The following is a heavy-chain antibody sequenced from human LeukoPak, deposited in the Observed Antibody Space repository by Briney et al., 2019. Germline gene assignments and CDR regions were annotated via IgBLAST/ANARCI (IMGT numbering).Heavy chain of an antibody. Sequence: GGALRLSCAASGFTSSSYAMIWVRQAPGKGLEWVSAISGSGGSTYYADSVKGRFTISRDNSINTLYLQMNSLRAEDTAVYYCAKGLDGDYEVGYYFDYWGQGTLVTVSS. CDR3: AKGLDGDYEVGYYFDY. CDR2: ISGSGGST. J-gene: IGHJ4*02. CDR1: GFTSSSYA. V-gene: IGHV3-23*01. D-gene: IGHD4-17*01.